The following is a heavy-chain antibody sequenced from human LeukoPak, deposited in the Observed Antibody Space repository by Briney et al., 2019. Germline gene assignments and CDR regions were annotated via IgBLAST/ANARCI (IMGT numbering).Heavy chain of an antibody. CDR3: ARDVVGSSNNGMDV. D-gene: IGHD6-13*01. CDR2: ISYDGSNK. V-gene: IGHV3-30-3*01. Sequence: PGGSLRLSCAASGFTFSSYAMHWVRQAPGKGLEWVAVISYDGSNKYYADSVKGRFTISRDNSKNTLYLQMNSLRAEDTAVYYCARDVVGSSNNGMDVWGRGTTVTVSS. J-gene: IGHJ6*02. CDR1: GFTFSSYA.